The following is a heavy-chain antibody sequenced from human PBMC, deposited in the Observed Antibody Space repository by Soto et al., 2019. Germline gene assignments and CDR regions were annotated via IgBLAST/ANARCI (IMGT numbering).Heavy chain of an antibody. J-gene: IGHJ4*02. CDR2: IYYGGST. V-gene: IGHV4-59*01. D-gene: IGHD1-26*01. CDR1: GGSISSYY. Sequence: SGPGLVKPSETLSLTCTVSGGSISSYYWSWIRQPPGKGLEWIGYIYYGGSTNYNPSLKSRVTIAVDTSKNQCSLKLSSVTAADTAVYYCASQRRSYYLFDYWGQGTLVTVSS. CDR3: ASQRRSYYLFDY.